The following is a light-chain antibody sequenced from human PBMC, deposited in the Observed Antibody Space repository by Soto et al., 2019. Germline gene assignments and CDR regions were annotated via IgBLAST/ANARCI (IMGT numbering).Light chain of an antibody. V-gene: IGLV2-8*01. CDR2: EVS. J-gene: IGLJ1*01. Sequence: QSVLTQPPSASGSPGQSVTISCTGSSSDVGGYNYVSWYQQHPGKAPKLMIYEVSKRPSGASDRFSGTKSGNTASLTVSGLQAEDEADYYCASYAGNKYVFGNGTKVTVL. CDR3: ASYAGNKYV. CDR1: SSDVGGYNY.